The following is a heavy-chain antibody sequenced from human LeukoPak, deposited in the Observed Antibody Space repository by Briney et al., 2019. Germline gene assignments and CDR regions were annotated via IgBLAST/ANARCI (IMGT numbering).Heavy chain of an antibody. J-gene: IGHJ6*02. Sequence: GGSLRLSCAASGFTVSSNYMNWVRQAPEKGLEWVSVIYSGGSTYYADPVKGRFTISRDNSKNTLYLQMNSLRAEDTAVYYCARGYNWNYYYYYGMDVWGQGTTVTVSS. CDR2: IYSGGST. D-gene: IGHD1-20*01. CDR3: ARGYNWNYYYYYGMDV. CDR1: GFTVSSNY. V-gene: IGHV3-53*01.